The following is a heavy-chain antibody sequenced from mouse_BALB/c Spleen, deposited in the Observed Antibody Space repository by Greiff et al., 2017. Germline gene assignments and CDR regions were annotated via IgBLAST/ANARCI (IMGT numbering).Heavy chain of an antibody. CDR3: ARCSSYVPYYYAMDY. Sequence: EVMLVESGGGLVQPGGSRKLSCAASGFTFSSFGMHWVRQAPEKGLEWVAYISSGSSTIYYADTVKGRFTISRDNPKNTLFLQMTSLRSEDTAMYYCARCSSYVPYYYAMDYWGQGTSVTVSS. V-gene: IGHV5-17*02. CDR2: ISSGSSTI. CDR1: GFTFSSFG. D-gene: IGHD1-1*01. J-gene: IGHJ4*01.